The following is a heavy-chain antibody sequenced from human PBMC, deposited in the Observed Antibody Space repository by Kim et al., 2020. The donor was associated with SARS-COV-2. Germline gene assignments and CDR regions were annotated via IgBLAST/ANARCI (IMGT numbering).Heavy chain of an antibody. CDR1: GGSISSSSYY. CDR3: ASLPRLLRSPDY. J-gene: IGHJ4*02. V-gene: IGHV4-39*01. Sequence: SETLSLTCTVSGGSISSSSYYWGWIRQPPGKGLEWIGSIYYSGSTYYNPSLKSRVTISVDTSKNQFPLKLSSVTAADTAGYYCASLPRLLRSPDYWGQGT. D-gene: IGHD4-17*01. CDR2: IYYSGST.